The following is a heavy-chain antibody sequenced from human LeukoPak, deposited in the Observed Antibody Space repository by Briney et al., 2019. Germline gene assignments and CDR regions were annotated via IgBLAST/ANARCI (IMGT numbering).Heavy chain of an antibody. Sequence: GGSLRLSCAASRFTGPPFSSHWMHWVRQAPGKGLMWVAHINGDGTMTTYADSVEGRFTISRDNAKNTLFLQTDSLRVEDTAVYYCATDNWYVMNLWGQGTTVTVSS. V-gene: IGHV3-74*01. CDR1: RFTGPPFSSHW. D-gene: IGHD1-20*01. CDR2: INGDGTMT. CDR3: ATDNWYVMNL. J-gene: IGHJ6*02.